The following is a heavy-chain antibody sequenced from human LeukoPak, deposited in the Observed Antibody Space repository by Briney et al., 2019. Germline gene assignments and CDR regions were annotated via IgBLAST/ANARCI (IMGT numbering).Heavy chain of an antibody. CDR3: ARDLMGIAYRGAFYY. J-gene: IGHJ4*02. Sequence: GGSLRLSCAASGFTFDDYGMSWVRQAPGKGLEWVSGINWNGGSTGYADSVKGRFTISRDNAKNSLYLQMSSLRAEDTAVYYCARDLMGIAYRGAFYYWGQGTLVTVSS. CDR1: GFTFDDYG. V-gene: IGHV3-20*04. CDR2: INWNGGST. D-gene: IGHD6-13*01.